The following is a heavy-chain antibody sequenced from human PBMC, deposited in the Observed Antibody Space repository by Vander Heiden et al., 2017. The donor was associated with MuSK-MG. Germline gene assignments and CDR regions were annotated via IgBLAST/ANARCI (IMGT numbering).Heavy chain of an antibody. V-gene: IGHV4-34*01. J-gene: IGHJ6*02. Sequence: QVQLQQWGAGLLKPSETLSLTCAVYGGSFSGYYWSWIRQPPGKGLEWIGEINHSGSTNYNPSLKSRVTISVDTSKNQFSLKLSSVTAADTAVYYCARSSGYYRVLYYYGMDVWGQGTTVTVSS. D-gene: IGHD3-22*01. CDR2: INHSGST. CDR3: ARSSGYYRVLYYYGMDV. CDR1: GGSFSGYY.